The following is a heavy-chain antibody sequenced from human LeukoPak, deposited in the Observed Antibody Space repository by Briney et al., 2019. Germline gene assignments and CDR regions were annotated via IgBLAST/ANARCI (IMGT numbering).Heavy chain of an antibody. CDR3: ARHSFWSGSWKLDY. V-gene: IGHV3-7*01. D-gene: IGHD3-3*01. Sequence: GGSLRLSCAASGFTFSSYWMSWVRQAPGKGLEWMANIKQDGSEKYYVDSVKGRFTISRDNAKNSLYLQMNSLRAEDTAVYYCARHSFWSGSWKLDYWGQGTLVTASS. J-gene: IGHJ4*02. CDR1: GFTFSSYW. CDR2: IKQDGSEK.